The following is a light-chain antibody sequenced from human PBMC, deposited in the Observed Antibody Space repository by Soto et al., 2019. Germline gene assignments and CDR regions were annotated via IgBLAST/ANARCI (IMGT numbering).Light chain of an antibody. J-gene: IGKJ1*01. CDR2: GTS. CDR3: QQYGGSPGT. CDR1: QNIRNNY. Sequence: EIVLTQSPGTLSLSPGERATLSCRASQNIRNNYLAWYQQKPGQAPRLLIFGTSIRATDIPGRFSGSGSGTDFSLTINRLEPEDFAVYYCQQYGGSPGTFGQGTKVDIK. V-gene: IGKV3-20*01.